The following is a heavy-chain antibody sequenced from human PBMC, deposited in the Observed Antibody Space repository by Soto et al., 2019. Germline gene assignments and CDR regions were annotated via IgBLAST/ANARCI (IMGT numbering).Heavy chain of an antibody. CDR1: WGGVSSNTAT. Sequence: SQTLSLTCAISWGGVSSNTATWNWVRQSPSRGLEWLGRTYYRSNWNFDYALSVKSRITINPDTSKNQFSLQLNSLTPEDTAVYYCAGELDIHHGLGYWGPGTSVTVSS. J-gene: IGHJ4*02. V-gene: IGHV6-1*01. CDR2: TYYRSNWNF. CDR3: AGELDIHHGLGY. D-gene: IGHD3-3*02.